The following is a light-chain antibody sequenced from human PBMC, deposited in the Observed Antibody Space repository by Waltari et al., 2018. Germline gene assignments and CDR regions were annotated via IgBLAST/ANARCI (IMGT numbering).Light chain of an antibody. CDR2: GAS. V-gene: IGKV3-20*01. CDR3: QKYGTLPAT. Sequence: EIVLTQSTGTLSLSPGERATLSCRASQSVSRWLAWYQQKPGQPPRLLIYGASSRATGIPDRFSGSGSGTDFSLTISRLEPEDFAVYYCQKYGTLPATFGQGTRVEVK. CDR1: QSVSRW. J-gene: IGKJ1*01.